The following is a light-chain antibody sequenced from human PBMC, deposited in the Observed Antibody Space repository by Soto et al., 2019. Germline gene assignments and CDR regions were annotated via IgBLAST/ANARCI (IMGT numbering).Light chain of an antibody. J-gene: IGLJ3*02. CDR2: RNN. CDR1: SSNIGSNY. CDR3: AAWDDSLSVNWV. V-gene: IGLV1-47*01. Sequence: SVLTQPPSASGTPGQRFTISCSGSSSNIGSNYVYWYQQLPGTAPKLLIYRNNQRPSGVPDRFSGSKSGTSASLAISGLRSEDEADYYCAAWDDSLSVNWVFGGGTQLTVL.